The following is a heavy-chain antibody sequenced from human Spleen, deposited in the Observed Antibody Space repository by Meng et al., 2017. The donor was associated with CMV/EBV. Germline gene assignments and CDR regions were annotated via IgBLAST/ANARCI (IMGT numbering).Heavy chain of an antibody. V-gene: IGHV1-2*06. CDR2: INPNSGDR. CDR3: ASSYCSGGSCYSGNWFDP. CDR1: YTFSGYY. J-gene: IGHJ5*02. Sequence: YTFSGYYIHWVRQAPGQGLEWMGRINPNSGDRNYAQKFQDRATMTRDTSITTVYMELSRLRSDDTAVYYCASSYCSGGSCYSGNWFDPWGQGTLVTVSS. D-gene: IGHD2-15*01.